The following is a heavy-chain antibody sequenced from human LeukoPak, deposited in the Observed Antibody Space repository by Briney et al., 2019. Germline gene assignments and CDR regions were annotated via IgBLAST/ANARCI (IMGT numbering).Heavy chain of an antibody. D-gene: IGHD3-10*01. Sequence: PSETLSLTCTVSGGSISSYYWSWIRQPPGKGLEWIGYIYYSGSTNYNPSLKSRVTISVDTSKNQFSLKLSSVTAADTAVYYCARQVWFGSENYFDYWGQGTLVTVSS. J-gene: IGHJ4*02. CDR2: IYYSGST. V-gene: IGHV4-59*01. CDR3: ARQVWFGSENYFDY. CDR1: GGSISSYY.